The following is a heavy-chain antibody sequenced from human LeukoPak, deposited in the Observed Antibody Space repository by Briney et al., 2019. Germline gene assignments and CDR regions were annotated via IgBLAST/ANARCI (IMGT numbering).Heavy chain of an antibody. V-gene: IGHV1-69*04. CDR2: IIPILGIA. J-gene: IGHJ4*02. Sequence: SVKVSCKASGGTFSSYAISWVRQAPGQGLEWMGRIIPILGIANYAQKFQGRVTITADKSTSTAYMELSSLRSEDTAVYYCARGPEAAEWELLLDYWGQGTLVTVSS. D-gene: IGHD1-26*01. CDR3: ARGPEAAEWELLLDY. CDR1: GGTFSSYA.